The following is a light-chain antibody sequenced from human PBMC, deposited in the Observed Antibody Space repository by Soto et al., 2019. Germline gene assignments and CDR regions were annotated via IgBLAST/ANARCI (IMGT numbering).Light chain of an antibody. CDR3: QEYDGAPPIT. Sequence: DIQMNQSPSTLSASVGDRVTITCRASQSISSWWAWYQQKPGKAPKLLIYDASSLESGVPSRFSGSGSGTEFTLTISRLEPEDFAVYYCQEYDGAPPITFGLGTRLEIK. CDR2: DAS. CDR1: QSISSW. J-gene: IGKJ5*01. V-gene: IGKV1-5*01.